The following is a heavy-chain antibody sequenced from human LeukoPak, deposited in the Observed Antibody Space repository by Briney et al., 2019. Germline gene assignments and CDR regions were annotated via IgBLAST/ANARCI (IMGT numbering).Heavy chain of an antibody. D-gene: IGHD3-22*01. Sequence: GGSLRLSCAASGFKFDDYAMQWVRQGPGKGLQWVSYISWNSDSIQYADSVKGRFTVSRDNAKNSLYLEMNSLRAEDTALYFCAKATTYYYDSMGYYPDSFDICGRGTPVMVSS. CDR3: AKATTYYYDSMGYYPDSFDI. CDR2: ISWNSDSI. CDR1: GFKFDDYA. V-gene: IGHV3-9*01. J-gene: IGHJ3*02.